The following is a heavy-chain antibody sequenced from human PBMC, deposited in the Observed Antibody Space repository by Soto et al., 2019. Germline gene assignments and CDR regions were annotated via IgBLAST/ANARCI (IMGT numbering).Heavy chain of an antibody. CDR3: AKVGSSSWSSDFDY. V-gene: IGHV3-23*01. D-gene: IGHD6-13*01. CDR2: ISGSGVST. J-gene: IGHJ4*02. CDR1: EFSFSTYA. Sequence: EVQLLESGGGLVQPGGSLRLSCAASEFSFSTYAMTWVRQAPGKGLEWVSGISGSGVSTYYADSVKGRFTIFRDNSKNTLYLRMDGLRVEDTAVYYCAKVGSSSWSSDFDYWGQGTLVTVSS.